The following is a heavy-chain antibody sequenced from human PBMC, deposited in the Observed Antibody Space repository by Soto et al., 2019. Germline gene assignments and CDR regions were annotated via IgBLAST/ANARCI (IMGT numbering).Heavy chain of an antibody. CDR3: ARYRETWYFEC. J-gene: IGHJ4*02. CDR1: GGSISSSSYY. D-gene: IGHD1-26*01. V-gene: IGHV4-39*01. CDR2: NYYSGST. Sequence: QLQLQESGPGLVKPSETLSLTCTVSGGSISSSSYYWGWIRQPPGKGLEWIGSNYYSGSTYYNPSLKSRVTPSVDTSKNQFSLKLSYVTAADTAVYYCARYRETWYFECWGQGALVTVSS.